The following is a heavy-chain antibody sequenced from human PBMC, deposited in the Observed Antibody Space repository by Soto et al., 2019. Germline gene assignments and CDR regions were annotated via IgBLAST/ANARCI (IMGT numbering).Heavy chain of an antibody. D-gene: IGHD1-1*01. CDR1: GYIFTTYG. CDR3: AGGRYVDY. CDR2: ISAHNGNT. Sequence: QVHLVQSGAEVKKPGASVKVSCKGSGYIFTTYGITWVRQAPGQGLEWMGWISAHNGNTNYAQKLQGRVTVTRDTSTSTAYMELRNMRSDDTAVYYCAGGRYVDYCGHGAQVTVAS. J-gene: IGHJ4*01. V-gene: IGHV1-18*01.